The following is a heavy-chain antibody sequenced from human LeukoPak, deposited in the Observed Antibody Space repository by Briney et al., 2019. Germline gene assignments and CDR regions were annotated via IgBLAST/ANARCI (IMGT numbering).Heavy chain of an antibody. J-gene: IGHJ3*02. CDR1: GGSISSYY. CDR2: IYYSGST. V-gene: IGHV4-59*08. Sequence: SVTLSLTCTVSGGSISSYYWSWIRQPPGKGLEWIGYIYYSGSTNYNPSLKSRVTISVDTSKNQFSLKLSSVTAADTAVYYCARPRVGATEDAFDIWGQGTMVTVSS. CDR3: ARPRVGATEDAFDI. D-gene: IGHD1-26*01.